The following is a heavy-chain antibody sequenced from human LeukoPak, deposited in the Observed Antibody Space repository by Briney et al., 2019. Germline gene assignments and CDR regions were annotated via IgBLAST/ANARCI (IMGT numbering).Heavy chain of an antibody. J-gene: IGHJ3*02. CDR3: ARGGFLLWFGDLHAFDI. V-gene: IGHV4-30-2*01. CDR2: IYHSGST. Sequence: SQTLSLTCAVSGGSISSGGYSWSWIRQPPGKGLEWIGYIYHSGSTYYNPSLKSRVTISVDRSKNQFSLKLSSVTAADTAVYYCARGGFLLWFGDLHAFDIWGQGIMVTVSS. CDR1: GGSISSGGYS. D-gene: IGHD3-10*01.